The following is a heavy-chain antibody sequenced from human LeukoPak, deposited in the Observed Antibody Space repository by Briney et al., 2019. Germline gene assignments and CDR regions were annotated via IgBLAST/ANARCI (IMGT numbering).Heavy chain of an antibody. D-gene: IGHD1-14*01. CDR2: ISSSGSTI. V-gene: IGHV3-11*04. CDR3: ARERPDYYYYMDV. J-gene: IGHJ6*03. Sequence: SGGSLRLSCAASGFTFSDYYMSWIRQAPGKGLEWVSYISSSGSTIYYADSVKGRFTISRGNAKNSLYLQMNSLRAEDTAVYYCARERPDYYYYMDVWGKGTTVTVSS. CDR1: GFTFSDYY.